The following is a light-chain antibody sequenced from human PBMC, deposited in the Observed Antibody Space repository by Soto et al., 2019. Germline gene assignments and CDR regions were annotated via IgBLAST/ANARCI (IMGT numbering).Light chain of an antibody. Sequence: EIVMTQSPATLSVSPGGRATLSCSASQSVNTNLAWYQQKPGQAPRLLIYAASTRATGIPARFSGSGSGTEFTLTISSLQSEDFAVYSCQQYDTWPLTFGGGTKVEIK. J-gene: IGKJ4*01. CDR1: QSVNTN. CDR2: AAS. CDR3: QQYDTWPLT. V-gene: IGKV3D-15*01.